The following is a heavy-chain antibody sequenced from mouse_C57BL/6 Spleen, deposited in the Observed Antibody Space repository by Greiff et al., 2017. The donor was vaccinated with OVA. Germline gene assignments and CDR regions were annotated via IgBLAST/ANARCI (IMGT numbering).Heavy chain of an antibody. Sequence: QVQLQQSGAELVRPGTSVKVSCKASGYAFTNYLIEWVKQRPGQGLEWIGVINPGSGGTNYNEKFKGKATLTADKSSSTAYMQRSSLTSEDSAVYFCARDTTVVEDYYAMDYWGQGTSVTVSS. D-gene: IGHD1-1*01. J-gene: IGHJ4*01. CDR2: INPGSGGT. CDR3: ARDTTVVEDYYAMDY. CDR1: GYAFTNYL. V-gene: IGHV1-54*01.